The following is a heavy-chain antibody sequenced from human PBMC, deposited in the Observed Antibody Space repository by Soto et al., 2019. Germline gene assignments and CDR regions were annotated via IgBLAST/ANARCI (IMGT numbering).Heavy chain of an antibody. CDR1: GGTFSSYA. CDR2: IIPIFGTA. V-gene: IGHV1-69*13. CDR3: ARESGIAVAGSDYFDY. J-gene: IGHJ4*02. Sequence: SVKVSCKASGGTFSSYAISWVRQAPGQGLEWMGGIIPIFGTANYAQKFQGRVTITADESTSTAYMELSSLRSEDTAVYYCARESGIAVAGSDYFDYWGQGTLVTVSS. D-gene: IGHD6-19*01.